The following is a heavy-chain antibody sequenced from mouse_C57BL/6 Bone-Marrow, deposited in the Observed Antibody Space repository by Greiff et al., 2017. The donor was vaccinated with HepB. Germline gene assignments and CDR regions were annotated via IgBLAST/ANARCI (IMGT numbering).Heavy chain of an antibody. CDR2: IDPSDSYT. J-gene: IGHJ2*01. CDR1: GYTFTSYW. CDR3: ARSMGAYGYDGNFDY. Sequence: QVQLQQPGAELVMPGASVKLSCKASGYTFTSYWMHWVKQRPGQGLEWIGEIDPSDSYTNYNQKFKGKSTLTVDKSSSTAYMQLSSLTSEDSAVYYCARSMGAYGYDGNFDYWGQGTTLTVSS. V-gene: IGHV1-69*01. D-gene: IGHD2-2*01.